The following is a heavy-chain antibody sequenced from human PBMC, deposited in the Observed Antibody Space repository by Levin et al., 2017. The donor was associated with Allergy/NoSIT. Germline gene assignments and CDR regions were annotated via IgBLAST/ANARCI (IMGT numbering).Heavy chain of an antibody. CDR3: ARGPSYDSSGLMDMDV. V-gene: IGHV3-74*01. D-gene: IGHD3-22*01. Sequence: ETLSLTCAASGFTFSSYWMHWVRQAPGKGLVWVSRINSDGSSTSYADSVKGRFTISRDNAKNTLYLQMNSLRAEDTAVYYCARGPSYDSSGLMDMDVWGQGTTVTVSS. J-gene: IGHJ6*02. CDR2: INSDGSST. CDR1: GFTFSSYW.